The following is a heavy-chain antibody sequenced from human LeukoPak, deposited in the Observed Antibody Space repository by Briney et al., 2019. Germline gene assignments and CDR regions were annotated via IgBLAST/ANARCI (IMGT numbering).Heavy chain of an antibody. J-gene: IGHJ4*02. Sequence: GGSLRLSCAASGFTVSSNYMSWVRQAPGKGLEWVSLIYSGDNTYYADSVKGRFTISIDNSKNTLYLQMNNLRVEDTAVYYCARDGWGDYWGQGTLVTVSS. CDR3: ARDGWGDY. V-gene: IGHV3-53*05. CDR2: IYSGDNT. D-gene: IGHD3-16*01. CDR1: GFTVSSNY.